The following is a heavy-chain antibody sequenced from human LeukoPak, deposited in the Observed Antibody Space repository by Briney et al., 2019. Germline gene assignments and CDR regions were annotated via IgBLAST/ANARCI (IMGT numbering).Heavy chain of an antibody. CDR1: GGSFSGYY. J-gene: IGHJ5*02. CDR3: ARGVRFLEWPYNWFDP. CDR2: INHSGST. V-gene: IGHV4-34*01. D-gene: IGHD3-3*01. Sequence: PSETLSLTCAVYGGSFSGYYWSWIRQPPGKGLEWIGEINHSGSTNYNPSLKSRVTISVDTSKNQFSLKLSSVTAADTAVYYCARGVRFLEWPYNWFDPWGQGTLVTVSS.